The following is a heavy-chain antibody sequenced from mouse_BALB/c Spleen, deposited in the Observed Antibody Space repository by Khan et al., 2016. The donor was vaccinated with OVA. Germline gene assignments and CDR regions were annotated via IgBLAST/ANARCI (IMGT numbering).Heavy chain of an antibody. CDR1: GYTFTNYG. Sequence: QIQLVQSGPELKKPGETVKISCKASGYTFTNYGMNWVKQAPGRGLKWMGWINTYTGEPTYADDFKGRFVFSLETSASTAYLQINNLKNEDTATYFCARPPDFSYVMGYWGQGTSVTVSS. V-gene: IGHV9-3-1*01. CDR2: INTYTGEP. CDR3: ARPPDFSYVMGY. J-gene: IGHJ4*01.